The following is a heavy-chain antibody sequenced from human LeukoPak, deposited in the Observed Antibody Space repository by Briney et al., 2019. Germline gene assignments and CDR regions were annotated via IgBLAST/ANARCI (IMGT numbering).Heavy chain of an antibody. Sequence: SETLSLTCTVSGGSISSYYWSWIRQPPGKGLEWIGYIYYSGSTNYNPSLKSRVTISVDTSKNQFSLKLSSVTAADTAVYYRASQGGSYRYAFDIWGQGTMVTVSS. J-gene: IGHJ3*02. CDR1: GGSISSYY. V-gene: IGHV4-59*01. D-gene: IGHD1-26*01. CDR2: IYYSGST. CDR3: ASQGGSYRYAFDI.